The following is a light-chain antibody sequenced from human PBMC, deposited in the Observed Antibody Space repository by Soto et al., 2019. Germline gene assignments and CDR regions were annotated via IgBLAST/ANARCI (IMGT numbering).Light chain of an antibody. CDR1: SSDVGGYNY. CDR3: SSYTSSSTYNYV. V-gene: IGLV2-14*03. Sequence: QSALTQPASVSGSPGQSITISCTGTSSDVGGYNYVSWYQQHPGKAPKLMIYDVSNRPSGVSNRFSGSKSGNTASLTISGLQAEDEADYYCSSYTSSSTYNYVFATGTKVTVL. J-gene: IGLJ1*01. CDR2: DVS.